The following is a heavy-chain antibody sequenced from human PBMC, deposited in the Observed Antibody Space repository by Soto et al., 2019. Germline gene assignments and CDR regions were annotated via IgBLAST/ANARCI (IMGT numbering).Heavy chain of an antibody. CDR1: GGTFSSYA. CDR3: ARGTGRYYDFWSGYPQLRFDP. Sequence: QVQLVQSGAEVEKPGSSVKVSCKASGGTFSSYAISWVRQAPGQGLEWMGGIIPIFGTANYAQKFQGRVTITADETTSTAYMELSSLRPEDTTVYYCARGTGRYYDFWSGYPQLRFDPWGQGTLVTVSS. V-gene: IGHV1-69*01. CDR2: IIPIFGTA. D-gene: IGHD3-3*01. J-gene: IGHJ5*02.